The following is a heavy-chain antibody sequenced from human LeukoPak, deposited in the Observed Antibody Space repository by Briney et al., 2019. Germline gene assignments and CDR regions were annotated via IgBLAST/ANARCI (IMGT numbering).Heavy chain of an antibody. V-gene: IGHV4-59*01. CDR1: GGSISSYY. CDR3: ARDRAVLTIFGVAPNYYGMDV. J-gene: IGHJ6*02. CDR2: IYYSGST. D-gene: IGHD3-3*01. Sequence: ETLSLTCTVSGGSISSYYWSWIRQPPGKGLEWVGYIYYSGSTNYNPSLKSRVTISVDTSKNQFSLKLSSVTAADTAVYYCARDRAVLTIFGVAPNYYGMDVWGQGTTVTVSS.